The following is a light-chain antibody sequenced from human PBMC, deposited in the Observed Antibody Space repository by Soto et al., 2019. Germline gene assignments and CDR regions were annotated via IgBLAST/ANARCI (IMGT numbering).Light chain of an antibody. V-gene: IGKV3-15*01. CDR2: GVS. CDR1: QSVSSN. Sequence: EVVMTQSPATLSVSPGERATLSCRASQSVSSNFLAWYQQKPGQAPRSLIYGVSIRATGIPARFSGSGSGTEFTLTISSLQSEDFAVYYCQQYSAWPLTFGGGTKVEI. CDR3: QQYSAWPLT. J-gene: IGKJ4*01.